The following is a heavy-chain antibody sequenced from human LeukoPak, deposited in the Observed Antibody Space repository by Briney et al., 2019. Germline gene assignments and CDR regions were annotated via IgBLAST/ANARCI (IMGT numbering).Heavy chain of an antibody. V-gene: IGHV1-69*04. D-gene: IGHD4-17*01. CDR1: GGTFSSYA. Sequence: SVKVSCKASGGTFSSYAISWVRQAPGQGLEWMGRIIPIFGIANYAQKFQGRVTITADKSTSTAYMELSSLRSEDTAVYYCARDGDYADYYGTDVWGQGTTVTVSS. CDR2: IIPIFGIA. CDR3: ARDGDYADYYGTDV. J-gene: IGHJ6*02.